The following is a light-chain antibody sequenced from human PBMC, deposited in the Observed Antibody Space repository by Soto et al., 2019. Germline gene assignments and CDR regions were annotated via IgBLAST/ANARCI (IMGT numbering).Light chain of an antibody. V-gene: IGLV2-11*01. Sequence: QSALTQPRSVSGSPGQSVTISCTGTSSDVGGYNYVSWYQQHPGKAPKLMIYDVSKRPSGVPDRFSGAKSGNTASLTISGLRFEDESDYYCCSYAGSYTWVFGGGTKRTVL. J-gene: IGLJ3*02. CDR2: DVS. CDR1: SSDVGGYNY. CDR3: CSYAGSYTWV.